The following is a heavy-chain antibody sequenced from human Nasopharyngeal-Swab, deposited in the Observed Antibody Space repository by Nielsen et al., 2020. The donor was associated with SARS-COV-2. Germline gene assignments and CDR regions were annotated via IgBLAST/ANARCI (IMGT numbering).Heavy chain of an antibody. CDR2: INHSGST. CDR1: GGSFSGYY. Sequence: SETLSLTCAVYGGSFSGYYWSWIRQPQGKGLEWIGEINHSGSTNYNPSLKSRVTISVDTSKNQFSLKLSSVTAADTAVYYCARGSKVTWGWGNWFDPWGQGTLVTVSS. J-gene: IGHJ5*02. CDR3: ARGSKVTWGWGNWFDP. V-gene: IGHV4-34*01. D-gene: IGHD3-16*01.